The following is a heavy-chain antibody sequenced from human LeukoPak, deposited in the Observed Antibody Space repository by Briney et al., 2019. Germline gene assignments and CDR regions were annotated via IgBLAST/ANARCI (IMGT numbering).Heavy chain of an antibody. CDR3: ARGRDEDYYYYGMVV. J-gene: IGHJ6*01. CDR1: GFTFSSYP. V-gene: IGHV3-64*01. CDR2: ISSNGSSI. Sequence: GGPLRLSCAASGFTFSSYPMLWLPQAPGKGLEYVSSISSNGSSIYYANSEKGILTIYRDNPKNTLYLKMGGLRAEDMAVYYCARGRDEDYYYYGMVVWGEGSTVTVSS.